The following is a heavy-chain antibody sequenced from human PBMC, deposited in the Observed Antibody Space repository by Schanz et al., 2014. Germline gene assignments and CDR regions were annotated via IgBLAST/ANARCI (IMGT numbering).Heavy chain of an antibody. Sequence: QLMQSGSEVRKPGASVKVSCKASGYIFGSHGMTWVRQAPGQGLEWMGRIIPILGITNVAQKFQGRVTMTADKSTSTVYMEVSGLRSEDTAVYYCAKVDRTRYYAMDVWGQGTTVIVSS. V-gene: IGHV1-69*04. D-gene: IGHD3-9*01. CDR3: AKVDRTRYYAMDV. CDR1: GYIFGSHG. CDR2: IIPILGIT. J-gene: IGHJ6*02.